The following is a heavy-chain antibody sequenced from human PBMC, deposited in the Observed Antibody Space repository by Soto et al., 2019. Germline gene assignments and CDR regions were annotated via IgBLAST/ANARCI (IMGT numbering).Heavy chain of an antibody. D-gene: IGHD4-17*01. CDR1: GYTFTTYA. J-gene: IGHJ4*02. Sequence: ASVKVSCKASGYTFTTYAIHWVRQAPGQRLEWMGWINAGNGNTKYSQNFQGRVTITRDTSATTAYMELSSLRSEDTAVYYCARGGVALVTTKMLYWGQGTLGTVSS. CDR2: INAGNGNT. V-gene: IGHV1-3*01. CDR3: ARGGVALVTTKMLY.